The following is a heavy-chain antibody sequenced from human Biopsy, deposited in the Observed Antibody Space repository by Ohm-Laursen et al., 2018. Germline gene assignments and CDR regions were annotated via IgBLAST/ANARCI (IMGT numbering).Heavy chain of an antibody. CDR1: GYSISSDYR. J-gene: IGHJ4*02. CDR3: ARVGSGWAPFDK. D-gene: IGHD6-19*01. CDR2: VFKDGNN. Sequence: SETLSLTCAVSGYSISSDYRWGWIRQAPGKTLEWLGNVFKDGNNHSNPPLRSRLIISIDTSKNQFSLMMTSVSGADTAVYFCARVGSGWAPFDKWGPGTLVTVSS. V-gene: IGHV4-38-2*01.